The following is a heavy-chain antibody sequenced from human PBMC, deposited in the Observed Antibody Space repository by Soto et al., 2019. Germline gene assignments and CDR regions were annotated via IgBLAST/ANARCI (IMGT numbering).Heavy chain of an antibody. J-gene: IGHJ4*02. CDR1: GGSISSGGYY. Sequence: TSETLSLTCTVSGGSISSGGYYWSWIRQPPGKGLEWIGYIYYSGSTYYNPSLKSRVTISVDTSKNQFSLKLSSVTAADTAVYYCARESGYYDSSGYYYVGYFDYWGQGTPVTVS. CDR2: IYYSGST. V-gene: IGHV4-30-4*08. CDR3: ARESGYYDSSGYYYVGYFDY. D-gene: IGHD3-22*01.